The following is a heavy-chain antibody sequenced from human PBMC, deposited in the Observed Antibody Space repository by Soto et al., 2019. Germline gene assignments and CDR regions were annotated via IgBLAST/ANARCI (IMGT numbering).Heavy chain of an antibody. D-gene: IGHD2-15*01. V-gene: IGHV4-34*01. CDR3: ASGRGYCSGGSCYPTPYFDY. J-gene: IGHJ4*02. CDR1: GGSFSGYY. CDR2: INHSGST. Sequence: PSETLSLTCAVYGGSFSGYYWSWIRQPPGKGLEWIGEINHSGSTNYNPSLKSRVTISVDTSKNQFSLKLSSVTAADTAVYYCASGRGYCSGGSCYPTPYFDYWGQGTLVTVSS.